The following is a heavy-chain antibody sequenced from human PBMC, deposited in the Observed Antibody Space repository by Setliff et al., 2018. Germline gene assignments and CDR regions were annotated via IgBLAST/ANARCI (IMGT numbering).Heavy chain of an antibody. CDR3: AGGGHYSSSRSPLTH. CDR2: ISYDGSNK. J-gene: IGHJ4*02. D-gene: IGHD6-13*01. CDR1: GYTFSSYA. V-gene: IGHV3-30-3*01. Sequence: GGSLRLSCVASGYTFSSYAIHWVRQAPGKGLEWVAVISYDGSNKYYADSVKGRFTISRDNSKNTLYLQMNSLRAEDTAVYYCAGGGHYSSSRSPLTHWGQGTLVTVSS.